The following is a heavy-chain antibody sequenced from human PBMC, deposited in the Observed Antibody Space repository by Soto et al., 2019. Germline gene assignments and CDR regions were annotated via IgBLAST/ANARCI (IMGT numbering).Heavy chain of an antibody. Sequence: HVQLQESGPGLVKPSETLSLTCIVSNGSISDYYWTWIRQPPGKGLEWIGYIYYSGSTHYSPSLKRRVTLSVDTSKNQFSLKLSSVTAADTAVYYCARGILEAAASKPFDIWGQGTMVTVSS. V-gene: IGHV4-59*01. D-gene: IGHD6-13*01. CDR3: ARGILEAAASKPFDI. J-gene: IGHJ3*02. CDR1: NGSISDYY. CDR2: IYYSGST.